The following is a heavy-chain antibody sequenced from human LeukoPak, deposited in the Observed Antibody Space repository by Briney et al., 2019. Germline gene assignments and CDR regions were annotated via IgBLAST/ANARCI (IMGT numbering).Heavy chain of an antibody. D-gene: IGHD2-15*01. J-gene: IGHJ4*02. CDR3: AREGSYCVGGHCYSFDF. CDR1: GYIFIPNY. V-gene: IGHV1-2*02. Sequence: GASVKVSCKASGYIFIPNYIQCVRQAPGLGPEWMGWMHPGNGNTRYAEKFQGRVTMTRDTSINTAYMDLSSLRSDDTAVYYCAREGSYCVGGHCYSFDFWGQGTLITVSS. CDR2: MHPGNGNT.